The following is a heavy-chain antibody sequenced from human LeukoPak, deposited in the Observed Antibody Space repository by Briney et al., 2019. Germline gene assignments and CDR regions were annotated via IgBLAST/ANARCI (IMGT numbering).Heavy chain of an antibody. Sequence: GGSLRLSCAASGFTFSTYEMNWVRQAPGKGLEWVSYISTSGSTIYYADSVKGRFTISRDNAKNSVFLQMNSLRAEDTAIYYCARGNGGYSYGYPDYWGQGTLVTVSS. V-gene: IGHV3-48*03. CDR2: ISTSGSTI. D-gene: IGHD5-18*01. CDR1: GFTFSTYE. J-gene: IGHJ4*02. CDR3: ARGNGGYSYGYPDY.